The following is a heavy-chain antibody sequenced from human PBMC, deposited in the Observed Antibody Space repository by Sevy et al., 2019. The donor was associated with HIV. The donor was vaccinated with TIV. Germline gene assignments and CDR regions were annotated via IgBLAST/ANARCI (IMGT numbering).Heavy chain of an antibody. V-gene: IGHV4-34*01. Sequence: SETLSLTCAVYGGSFSGYYWSWIRQPPGKGLEWIGEINHSGSTNYNPSLKSRVTISVDTSKNQFSLKLSSVTAADTAVYYCARIRYGRLRCFHPGGDAFDIWGQGTMVTVSS. CDR2: INHSGST. D-gene: IGHD4-17*01. CDR3: ARIRYGRLRCFHPGGDAFDI. J-gene: IGHJ3*02. CDR1: GGSFSGYY.